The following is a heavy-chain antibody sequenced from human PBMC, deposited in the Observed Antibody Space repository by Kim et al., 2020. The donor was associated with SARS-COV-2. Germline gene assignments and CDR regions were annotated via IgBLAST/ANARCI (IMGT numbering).Heavy chain of an antibody. CDR2: SDGSNT. CDR3: ANFES. V-gene: IGHV3-33*06. Sequence: SDGSNTYYADSVKGRITISRDNSKNMLFLQMNSLRAEDTAVYYCANFESWGQGTLVTVSS. J-gene: IGHJ4*02.